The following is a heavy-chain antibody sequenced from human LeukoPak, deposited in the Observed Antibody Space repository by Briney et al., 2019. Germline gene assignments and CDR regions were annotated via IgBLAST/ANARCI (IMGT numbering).Heavy chain of an antibody. V-gene: IGHV3-30*03. Sequence: GGSLRLSCAASGFTFSSYGMHWVRQAPGKGLEWVAVISYDGSNKYYAASVKGRFTISRDNSKNTLYLQMNSLRAEDTAVYYCARGRVVVVIDDAFDIWGQGTMVTVSS. CDR3: ARGRVVVVIDDAFDI. D-gene: IGHD3-22*01. J-gene: IGHJ3*02. CDR1: GFTFSSYG. CDR2: ISYDGSNK.